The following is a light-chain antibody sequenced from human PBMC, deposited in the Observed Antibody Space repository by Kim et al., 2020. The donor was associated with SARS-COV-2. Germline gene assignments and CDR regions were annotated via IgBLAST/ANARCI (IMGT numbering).Light chain of an antibody. Sequence: QSLTISCIGISRDVRGSDSVCWYQQYPGKAPKLVIFDVNKRPSGVSTRFSGSKSGNTASLTISGLQAEDEADFYCSSYSSSNTLAVFGGGTKVTVL. CDR1: SRDVRGSDS. CDR3: SSYSSSNTLAV. V-gene: IGLV2-14*03. J-gene: IGLJ1*01. CDR2: DVN.